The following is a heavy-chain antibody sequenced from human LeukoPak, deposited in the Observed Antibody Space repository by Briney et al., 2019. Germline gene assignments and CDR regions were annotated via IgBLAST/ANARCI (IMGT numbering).Heavy chain of an antibody. CDR1: GFTFSSYS. CDR3: ARQGYYYDSSGPDY. CDR2: ISSSSSYI. Sequence: GGSLRISCAASGFTFSSYSMTWVRQAPGKGLEWVSSISSSSSYIYYADSVKGRFTISRDNAKNSLYLQMNSLRAEDTAVYYCARQGYYYDSSGPDYWGQGTLVTVSS. D-gene: IGHD3-22*01. J-gene: IGHJ4*02. V-gene: IGHV3-21*01.